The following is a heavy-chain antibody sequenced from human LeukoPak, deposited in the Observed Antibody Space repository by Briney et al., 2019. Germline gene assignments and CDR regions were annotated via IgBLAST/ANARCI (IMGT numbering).Heavy chain of an antibody. J-gene: IGHJ3*01. CDR2: FHPSGTT. CDR1: GASISNYY. V-gene: IGHV4-4*07. D-gene: IGHD3-22*01. Sequence: SETLSLTCTVSGASISNYYWTWVRQTAAQGLEWIGRFHPSGTTNYNPSLKSRVTMSLDTSKDQFSLNLTSVTAADTAVYYCATLSSGAGFDVWGQGTMVTVSS. CDR3: ATLSSGAGFDV.